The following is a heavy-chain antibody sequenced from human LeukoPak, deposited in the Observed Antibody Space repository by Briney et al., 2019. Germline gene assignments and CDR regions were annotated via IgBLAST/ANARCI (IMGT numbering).Heavy chain of an antibody. CDR1: GDSINSYY. V-gene: IGHV4-59*12. J-gene: IGHJ2*01. D-gene: IGHD6-13*01. CDR2: IYYSGST. Sequence: PSETLSLTCTVSGDSINSYYWSWIRQPPGKGLEWIGLIYYSGSTNYNPSLKSRVTISVDTSKNQFSLKLSSVTAADTAVYYCARGFSDLAAAGTEWYFDLWGRGTLVTVSS. CDR3: ARGFSDLAAAGTEWYFDL.